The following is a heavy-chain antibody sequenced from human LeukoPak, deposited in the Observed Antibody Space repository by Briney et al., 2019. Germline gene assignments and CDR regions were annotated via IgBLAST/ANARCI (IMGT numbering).Heavy chain of an antibody. CDR2: IYTSGST. D-gene: IGHD6-19*01. CDR3: ARDLGGWYLGYYYYYMDV. V-gene: IGHV4-4*07. J-gene: IGHJ6*03. CDR1: GGSISSYY. Sequence: PSETLSLTCTVSGGSISSYYWSWIQQPAGKGLEWIGRIYTSGSTNYNPSLKSRVTISVDTSKNQFSLKLSSVTAADTAVYYCARDLGGWYLGYYYYYMDVWGKGTTVTISS.